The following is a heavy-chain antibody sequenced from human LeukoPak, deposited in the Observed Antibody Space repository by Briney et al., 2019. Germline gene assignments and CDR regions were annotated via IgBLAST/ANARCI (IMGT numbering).Heavy chain of an antibody. CDR1: SGSISSSNW. CDR2: IYHSGSI. V-gene: IGHV4-4*02. CDR3: ARAGYSSSWYYFDY. D-gene: IGHD6-13*01. Sequence: SGTLSLTCAVSSGSISSSNWWSWVRQPPGKGLEWIGEIYHSGSINYNPSLKSRVTISVDKSKNQFSLKLSSVTAADTAVYYCARAGYSSSWYYFDYWGQGTLVTVSS. J-gene: IGHJ4*02.